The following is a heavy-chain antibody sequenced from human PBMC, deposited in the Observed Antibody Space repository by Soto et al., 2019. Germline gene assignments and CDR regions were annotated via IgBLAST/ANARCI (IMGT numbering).Heavy chain of an antibody. J-gene: IGHJ5*02. D-gene: IGHD3-3*01. V-gene: IGHV1-18*04. Sequence: ASVKVSCKASGYTFTSYGISWVRQAPGQGLEWMGWISAYNGNTNYAQKLQGRVTMTTDTSTSTAYMELRSLRSDDTAVYYCARDLYDFWSGYPSPNWFDPCGQGTLVTVSS. CDR1: GYTFTSYG. CDR2: ISAYNGNT. CDR3: ARDLYDFWSGYPSPNWFDP.